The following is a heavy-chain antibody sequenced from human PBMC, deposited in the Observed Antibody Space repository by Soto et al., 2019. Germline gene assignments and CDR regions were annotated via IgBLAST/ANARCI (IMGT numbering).Heavy chain of an antibody. CDR1: GYTFTSYY. Sequence: ASVKVSCKASGYTFTSYYMHWLRQAPGQGLEWMGIINPSGGSTSYAQKFQGRVTMTRDTSTSTVYMELSSLRSEDTAVYYCARDRSGIQLWPSYYYYYGMDVWGQGTTVTVSS. J-gene: IGHJ6*02. CDR2: INPSGGST. CDR3: ARDRSGIQLWPSYYYYYGMDV. D-gene: IGHD5-18*01. V-gene: IGHV1-46*01.